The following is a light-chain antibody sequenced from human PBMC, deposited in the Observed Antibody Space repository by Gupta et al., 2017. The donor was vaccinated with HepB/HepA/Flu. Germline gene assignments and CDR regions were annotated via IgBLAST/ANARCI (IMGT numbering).Light chain of an antibody. V-gene: IGLV1-40*01. Sequence: QSVLTQPPSVSGAPGQRVPISCTGSSSNIGAGYDVHWYQQRPGTAPKLLIYGNSNRPSGVPDRFSGSKSGTSAALAITGLQAEDEADYYGQSYDSSLSAYVVFGGGTKLTVL. J-gene: IGLJ2*01. CDR2: GNS. CDR1: SSNIGAGYD. CDR3: QSYDSSLSAYVV.